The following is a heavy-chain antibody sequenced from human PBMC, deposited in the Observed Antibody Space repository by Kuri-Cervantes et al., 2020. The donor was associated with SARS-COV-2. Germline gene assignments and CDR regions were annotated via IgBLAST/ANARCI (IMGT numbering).Heavy chain of an antibody. D-gene: IGHD2-2*01. V-gene: IGHV3-15*01. Sequence: GESLKISCAASGFTFSNAWMSWVRQAPGKGLEWVGRIKSKTDGGTTDYAAPVKGRFTISRDDSKSTLYLQMNSLKTEDTAVYYCTTLGDIVVVPAAIPDAFDIWGQGTMVTVSS. J-gene: IGHJ3*02. CDR1: GFTFSNAW. CDR3: TTLGDIVVVPAAIPDAFDI. CDR2: IKSKTDGGTT.